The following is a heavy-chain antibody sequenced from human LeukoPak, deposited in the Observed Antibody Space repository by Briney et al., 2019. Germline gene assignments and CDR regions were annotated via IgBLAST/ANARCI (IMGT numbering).Heavy chain of an antibody. Sequence: ASVKVSCKVSGHTLTELSMHWVRQAPGKGLEWMGGFDPENGETIYAQKFQGRVTMTEDTSTDTVYMELSSLRSEDTAVYYCATGGSRVQLWILAGWYYFDNWGQGTLVTVSS. CDR1: GHTLTELS. CDR2: FDPENGET. V-gene: IGHV1-24*01. J-gene: IGHJ4*02. D-gene: IGHD5-18*01. CDR3: ATGGSRVQLWILAGWYYFDN.